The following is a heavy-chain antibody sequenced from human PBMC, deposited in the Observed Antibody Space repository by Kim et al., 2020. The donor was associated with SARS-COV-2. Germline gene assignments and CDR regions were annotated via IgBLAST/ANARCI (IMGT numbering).Heavy chain of an antibody. V-gene: IGHV3-7*01. J-gene: IGHJ4*02. CDR1: GVLFRRGL. Sequence: GGSLRLSCAVSGVLFRRGLMSGVRQAPGKGLEWVAMIKEAGNEQYYVDSVRGRFTVSRDNAQNSLHLQMNSLRVEDTAVYYCASLDTATNYGIAYWGQGTLVTVSS. CDR3: ASLDTATNYGIAY. D-gene: IGHD5-18*01. CDR2: IKEAGNEQ.